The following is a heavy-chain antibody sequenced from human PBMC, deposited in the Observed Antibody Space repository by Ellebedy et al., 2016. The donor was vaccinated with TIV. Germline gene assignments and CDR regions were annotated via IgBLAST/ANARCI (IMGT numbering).Heavy chain of an antibody. CDR1: GGSISSSSYY. CDR2: IYYSGST. J-gene: IGHJ5*02. V-gene: IGHV4-39*01. CDR3: ARYYGPRGSDP. Sequence: MPGGSLRLSCTVSGGSISSSSYYWGWIRQPPGKGLEWIGSIYYSGSTYYNPSLKSRVTISVDTSKNQFSLKLSSVTAADTAVYYCARYYGPRGSDPWGQGTLVTVSS. D-gene: IGHD3-10*01.